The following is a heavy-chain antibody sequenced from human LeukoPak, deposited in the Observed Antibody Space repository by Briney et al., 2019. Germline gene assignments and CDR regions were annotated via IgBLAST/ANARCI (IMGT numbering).Heavy chain of an antibody. CDR1: GGSISNYY. CDR2: IYTSGST. Sequence: SETLSLTCTVSGGSISNYYWSWIRQPPGKGLEWIGRIYTSGSTNYNPSLKSRVTMSVDTSKNQFSLKLSSVTAADTAVYYCARGYYYDSSGYYYGRDDAFDIWGQGTMVTVSS. D-gene: IGHD3-22*01. CDR3: ARGYYYDSSGYYYGRDDAFDI. V-gene: IGHV4-4*07. J-gene: IGHJ3*02.